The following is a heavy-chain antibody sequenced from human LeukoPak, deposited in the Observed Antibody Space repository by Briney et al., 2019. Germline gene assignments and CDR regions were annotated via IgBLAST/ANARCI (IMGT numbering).Heavy chain of an antibody. J-gene: IGHJ4*02. CDR1: GGSISGYY. D-gene: IGHD1-26*01. CDR3: ARVNKIWEYFDY. Sequence: MASETLSLTCTVSGGSISGYYWSWIRQPPGKGLEWIGCISDGGSTKYNPSLKSRVTISVDTSKNQFSLKLSSVTAADTAVYFCARVNKIWEYFDYWGRGTLVTVSS. V-gene: IGHV4-59*13. CDR2: ISDGGST.